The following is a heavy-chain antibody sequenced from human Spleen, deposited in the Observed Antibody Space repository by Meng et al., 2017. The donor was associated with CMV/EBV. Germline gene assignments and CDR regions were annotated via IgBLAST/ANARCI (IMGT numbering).Heavy chain of an antibody. J-gene: IGHJ4*02. CDR1: GFTFTNYA. V-gene: IGHV3-23*01. D-gene: IGHD4-11*01. Sequence: SCAASGFTFTNYAMTWVRQAPGKGLEWVSAISDNGGNTYYADSVKGRFTISRDNSKNTLYLQMNSLRAEDTAVYYCAKVARYYTNYGIDYWGQGTLVTVSS. CDR3: AKVARYYTNYGIDY. CDR2: ISDNGGNT.